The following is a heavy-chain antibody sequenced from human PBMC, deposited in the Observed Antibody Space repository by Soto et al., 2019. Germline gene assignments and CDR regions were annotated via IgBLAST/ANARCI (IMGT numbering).Heavy chain of an antibody. Sequence: QVQLVESGGGVVQPGRSLRLACAASGFSFRNYAMHWVRQAPGKGLEWVAVVLFDGDDKFYADSVKGRFTISRDNSRNTLYLQMNSLRGEDSAVYYCAKYHSFRPTVTTLDSWCQGTLVTVSS. CDR1: GFSFRNYA. D-gene: IGHD4-4*01. CDR3: AKYHSFRPTVTTLDS. J-gene: IGHJ4*02. CDR2: VLFDGDDK. V-gene: IGHV3-33*06.